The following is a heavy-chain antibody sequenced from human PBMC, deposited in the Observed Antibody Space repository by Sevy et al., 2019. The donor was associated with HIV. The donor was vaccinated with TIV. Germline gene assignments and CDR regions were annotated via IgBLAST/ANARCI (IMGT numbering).Heavy chain of an antibody. CDR1: GFTFSTYD. CDR3: AKNRPPGGSYFSRHGMDV. V-gene: IGHV3-30*18. Sequence: GGSLRLSCAASGFTFSTYDMHWVRQAPGKGLEWVAIISHDGSYRYYADSVRGRFSMSRDNSNNIMYLQMNGLSIEDTALYYCAKNRPPGGSYFSRHGMDVWGRETTVTVSS. J-gene: IGHJ6*02. D-gene: IGHD3-16*01. CDR2: ISHDGSYR.